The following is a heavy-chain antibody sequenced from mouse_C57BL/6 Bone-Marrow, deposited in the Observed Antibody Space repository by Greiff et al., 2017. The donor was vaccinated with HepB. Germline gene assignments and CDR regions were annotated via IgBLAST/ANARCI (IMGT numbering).Heavy chain of an antibody. J-gene: IGHJ2*01. CDR2: IWSGGST. D-gene: IGHD2-3*01. CDR1: GFSLTSYG. V-gene: IGHV2-2*01. CDR3: ARIYDGYYVYYFDY. Sequence: QVQLKESGPGLVQPSQSLSITCTVSGFSLTSYGVHWVRQSPGKGLEWLGVIWSGGSTDYNAAFISRLSISKDNSKSQVFFKMNSLQADDTAIYYCARIYDGYYVYYFDYWGQGTTLTVSS.